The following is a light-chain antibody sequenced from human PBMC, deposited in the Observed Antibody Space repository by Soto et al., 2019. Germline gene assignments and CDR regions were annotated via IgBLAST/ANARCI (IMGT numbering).Light chain of an antibody. Sequence: QSALTQPVSVSGSPGQSITISCTGTSSDVGGYNYVSWYQQHPGKAPKLMIYDVSNRPSGVSNRFSGSKSGNTASLTISGLQAEDEADYYCSSYTSRVVFGGGTQLTVL. CDR3: SSYTSRVV. CDR1: SSDVGGYNY. V-gene: IGLV2-14*01. CDR2: DVS. J-gene: IGLJ2*01.